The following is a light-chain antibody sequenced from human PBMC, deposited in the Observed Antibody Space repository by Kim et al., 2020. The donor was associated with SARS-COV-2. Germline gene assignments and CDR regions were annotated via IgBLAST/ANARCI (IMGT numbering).Light chain of an antibody. Sequence: VAPGESATRSCRASQSVSSNLAWYQQKPGQAPRLLIYGASTRATGIPARFSGSGSGTEFTITISSLQSEDFAVYYRQQYNNWPLTFGGGTKVDIK. CDR1: QSVSSN. CDR2: GAS. V-gene: IGKV3-15*01. CDR3: QQYNNWPLT. J-gene: IGKJ4*01.